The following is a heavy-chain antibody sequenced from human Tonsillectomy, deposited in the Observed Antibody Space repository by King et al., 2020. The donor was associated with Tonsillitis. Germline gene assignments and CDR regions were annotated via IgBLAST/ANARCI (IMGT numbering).Heavy chain of an antibody. Sequence: VQLQESGPGLVKPSETLSLTCTVSGYSISSGYYWGWIRQPPGKGLEWIGSIYHSGSTYYNPSLKSRVTISVDTSKNQFSLKLSSVTAADTAVYYCARGGSTSWLNWIDPWGQGTLVTVSS. CDR2: IYHSGST. D-gene: IGHD2-2*01. CDR3: ARGGSTSWLNWIDP. CDR1: GYSISSGYY. J-gene: IGHJ5*02. V-gene: IGHV4-38-2*02.